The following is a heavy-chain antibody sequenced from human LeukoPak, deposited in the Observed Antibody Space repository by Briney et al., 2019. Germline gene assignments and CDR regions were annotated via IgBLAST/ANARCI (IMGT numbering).Heavy chain of an antibody. V-gene: IGHV3-48*03. Sequence: GGSLRLSCAASGFTFSSYEMNWVRQAPGKGLEWVSYISSSGSTIYYADSVKGRFTISRDNAKNSLYLQMNSLRAEDTAVYYCAKPHSDYHYYYYYMDVWGKGTTVTISS. D-gene: IGHD3-16*01. CDR2: ISSSGSTI. CDR1: GFTFSSYE. CDR3: AKPHSDYHYYYYYMDV. J-gene: IGHJ6*03.